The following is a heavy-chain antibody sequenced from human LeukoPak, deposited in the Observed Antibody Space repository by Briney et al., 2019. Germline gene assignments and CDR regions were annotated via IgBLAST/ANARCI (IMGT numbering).Heavy chain of an antibody. CDR1: GGSISSYY. J-gene: IGHJ4*02. CDR3: ARGRDIYRAVAGILNY. Sequence: SETLSLTCTVSGGSISSYYWSWIRQPPGKGLEWIGEINHSGSTNYNPSLKSRVTISVDTSKNQFSLKLSSVTAADTAVYYCARGRDIYRAVAGILNYWGQGTLVTVSS. V-gene: IGHV4-34*01. CDR2: INHSGST. D-gene: IGHD6-19*01.